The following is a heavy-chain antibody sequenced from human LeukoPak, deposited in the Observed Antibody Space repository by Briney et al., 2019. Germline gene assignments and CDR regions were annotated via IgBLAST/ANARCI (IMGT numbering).Heavy chain of an antibody. CDR3: ASEGSSSGFDY. Sequence: SETLSLTCTVSGGSISSYYWSWIRQPPGKGLEWIGYIYYSGSTNYNPSLKSRVTISVDTSKNKFSLKLSSVTAADTAVYYCASEGSSSGFDYWGQGTLVTVSS. D-gene: IGHD6-6*01. CDR1: GGSISSYY. CDR2: IYYSGST. V-gene: IGHV4-59*01. J-gene: IGHJ4*02.